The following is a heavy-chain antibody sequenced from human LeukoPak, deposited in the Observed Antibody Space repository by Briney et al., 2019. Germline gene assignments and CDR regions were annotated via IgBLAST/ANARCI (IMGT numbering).Heavy chain of an antibody. V-gene: IGHV4-34*01. D-gene: IGHD3-10*01. J-gene: IGHJ6*03. CDR3: ARHSGRFGGTYYYGSGSYYYMDV. CDR2: INHSGST. CDR1: GGSFSGYY. Sequence: SETLSLTCAVYGGSFSGYYWSWIRQPPGKGLEWIGEINHSGSTNYNPSLKSRVTISVDTSKNQFSLKLSSVTAADTAVYYCARHSGRFGGTYYYGSGSYYYMDVWGKGTTVTISS.